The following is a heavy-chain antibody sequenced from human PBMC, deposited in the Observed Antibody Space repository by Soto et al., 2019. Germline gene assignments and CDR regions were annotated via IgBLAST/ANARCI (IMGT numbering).Heavy chain of an antibody. D-gene: IGHD2-2*01. V-gene: IGHV5-51*01. J-gene: IGHJ4*02. Sequence: GESLKISCKGSGYSFTSYWIGWVRQMPGKGLEWMGIIYPGDSDTRYSPSFQGQVTISADKSISTAYLQWSSLKASDTAMYYCARSPLGYCSSTSCYDYWGQGTLVTVSS. CDR3: ARSPLGYCSSTSCYDY. CDR2: IYPGDSDT. CDR1: GYSFTSYW.